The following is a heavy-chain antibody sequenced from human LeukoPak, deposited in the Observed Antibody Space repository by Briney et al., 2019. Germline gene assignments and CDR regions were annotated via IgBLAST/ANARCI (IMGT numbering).Heavy chain of an antibody. CDR2: ISYDGSNK. D-gene: IGHD4-23*01. Sequence: PGGSLRLSCAASGFTFSSYAMHWVRQAPGKGLEWVAVISYDGSNKYYADSVKGRFTISRDNSKYTLYLQMNSLRAEDTAVYYCARSGMTTVVNRVFDYWGQGTLVTVSS. J-gene: IGHJ4*02. CDR1: GFTFSSYA. CDR3: ARSGMTTVVNRVFDY. V-gene: IGHV3-30-3*01.